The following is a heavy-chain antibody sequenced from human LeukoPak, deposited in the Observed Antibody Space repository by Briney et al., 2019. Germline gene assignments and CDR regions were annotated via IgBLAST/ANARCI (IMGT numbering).Heavy chain of an antibody. CDR2: IWKDGRKE. Sequence: GGSLRLSCAASGFTFSNYGMHWVRQAPGRGLEWVAVIWKDGRKEDYADSVKGRFTISRDNSKNTLYLQMNSLRGEDTAVYYCARGGLVPAAFGVDYWGQGTLVTVSS. J-gene: IGHJ4*02. CDR1: GFTFSNYG. D-gene: IGHD2-2*01. CDR3: ARGGLVPAAFGVDY. V-gene: IGHV3-33*01.